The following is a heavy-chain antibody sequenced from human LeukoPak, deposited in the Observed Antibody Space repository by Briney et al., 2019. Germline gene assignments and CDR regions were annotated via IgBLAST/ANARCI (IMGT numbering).Heavy chain of an antibody. D-gene: IGHD3-3*01. V-gene: IGHV1-18*01. CDR2: ISAYNGNT. J-gene: IGHJ5*02. CDR1: GYTFTSYG. Sequence: GASVKVSCKASGYTFTSYGISWVRQAPGQGLEWMGWISAYNGNTNYAQKLQGRVTMTTDTSTSTAYMELRSLRSDDTAVYYGARVVYDFWSGYPQNWFDPWGQGTLVTVSS. CDR3: ARVVYDFWSGYPQNWFDP.